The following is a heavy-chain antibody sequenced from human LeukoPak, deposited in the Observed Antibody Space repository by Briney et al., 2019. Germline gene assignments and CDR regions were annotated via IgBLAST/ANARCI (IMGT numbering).Heavy chain of an antibody. CDR3: ARTNYGSAHLDY. D-gene: IGHD3-10*01. CDR1: GFTFSSYS. J-gene: IGHJ4*02. V-gene: IGHV3-21*01. Sequence: GGSLRLSCAASGFTFSSYSMNWVRQAPGKGLEWVSSISSSSCIYYADSVKGRFTISRDNAKNSLYLQMNSLRAEDTAVYYCARTNYGSAHLDYWGQGTLVTVSS. CDR2: ISSSSCI.